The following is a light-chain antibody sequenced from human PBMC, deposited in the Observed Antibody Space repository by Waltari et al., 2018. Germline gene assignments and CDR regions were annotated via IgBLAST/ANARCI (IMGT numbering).Light chain of an antibody. CDR3: CSYAGNYIWV. Sequence: QSALTQPASVSGSPGQSVTISCTGAGSDIGRYDIVSWYQQHPGNAPQLIICDVSKRPSGVSDRFSGSKSGDTASLTISGLQFEDEADYYCCSYAGNYIWVFGGGTRLTVL. CDR2: DVS. J-gene: IGLJ3*02. V-gene: IGLV2-23*02. CDR1: GSDIGRYDI.